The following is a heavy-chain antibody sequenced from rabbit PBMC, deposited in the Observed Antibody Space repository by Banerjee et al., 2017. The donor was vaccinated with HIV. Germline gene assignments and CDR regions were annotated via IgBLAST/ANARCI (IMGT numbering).Heavy chain of an antibody. CDR3: ARDVAGAIGWNFNL. V-gene: IGHV1S45*01. CDR2: IYAGDGNT. Sequence: QEQLEESGGDLVKPGASLTPTCTASGFSFSSGYYKCCLRQAPGKGLEWITCIYAGDGNTYYASWAKGRFTISKTSSTTVTLQMTSLTAADTATYLCARDVAGAIGWNFNLWGQGTLVTVS. J-gene: IGHJ4*01. CDR1: GFSFSSGYY. D-gene: IGHD4-1*01.